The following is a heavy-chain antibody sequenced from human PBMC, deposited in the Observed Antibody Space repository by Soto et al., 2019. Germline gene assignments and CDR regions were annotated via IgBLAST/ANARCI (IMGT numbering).Heavy chain of an antibody. J-gene: IGHJ3*02. D-gene: IGHD1-7*01. CDR1: GGSFSGYY. Sequence: QVQLQQWGAGLLKPSETLSLTCAVYGGSFSGYYWSWIRQPPGKGLEWIGEINHSGSTNYNPSLKSRVTISVDTSKNQFSLKLSSVTAADTAVYYCARGHRNYTNRVGCAFDIWGQGTMVTVSS. CDR3: ARGHRNYTNRVGCAFDI. V-gene: IGHV4-34*01. CDR2: INHSGST.